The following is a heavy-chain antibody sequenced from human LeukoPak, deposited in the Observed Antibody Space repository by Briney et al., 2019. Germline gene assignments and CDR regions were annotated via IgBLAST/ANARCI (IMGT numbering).Heavy chain of an antibody. D-gene: IGHD2-2*01. CDR1: GGSFSGYY. CDR3: ARGGYCSSTSCYGPVRLPPQRRLGNWFDP. V-gene: IGHV4-34*01. J-gene: IGHJ5*02. CDR2: INHSGST. Sequence: SETLSLTCAVYGGSFSGYYWSWIRQPPGKGLEWIGEINHSGSTNYNPSLKSRVTISVDTSKNQFSLKLSSVTAADTAVYYCARGGYCSSTSCYGPVRLPPQRRLGNWFDPWGQGTLVTVSS.